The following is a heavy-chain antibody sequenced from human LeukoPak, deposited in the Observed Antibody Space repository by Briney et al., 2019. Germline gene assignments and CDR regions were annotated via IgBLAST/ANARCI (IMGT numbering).Heavy chain of an antibody. CDR3: ARGYSYGPDAFDI. CDR1: GFTFSSDS. D-gene: IGHD5-18*01. J-gene: IGHJ3*02. CDR2: ISSSSSYI. V-gene: IGHV3-21*01. Sequence: GGSLRLSCAASGFTFSSDSMNWVRQAPGKGLEWVSSISSSSSYIYYADSVKGRFTISRDNAKNSLYLQMNSLRAEDTAVYYCARGYSYGPDAFDIWGQGTMVTVSS.